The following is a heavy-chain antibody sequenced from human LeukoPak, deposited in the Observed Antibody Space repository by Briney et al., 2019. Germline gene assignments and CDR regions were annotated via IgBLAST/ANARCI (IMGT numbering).Heavy chain of an antibody. V-gene: IGHV3-53*01. CDR1: GFTFSSNY. J-gene: IGHJ3*02. D-gene: IGHD3-3*01. CDR2: IYSDGST. CDR3: ARAQTGKREWLYAFDI. Sequence: GGSLRLSCAASGFTFSSNYMSWVRQAPGKGLEWVSVIYSDGSTYYSDSVKGRFTISRDNSKNTLHLQMNSLRAEDTAVYYCARAQTGKREWLYAFDIWGLGTMVTVSS.